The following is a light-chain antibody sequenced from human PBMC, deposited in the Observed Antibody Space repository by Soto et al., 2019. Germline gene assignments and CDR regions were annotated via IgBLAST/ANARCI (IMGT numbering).Light chain of an antibody. J-gene: IGLJ1*01. CDR2: GNI. CDR3: QSYDSTRSARYV. CDR1: SSNIGAGYD. V-gene: IGLV1-40*01. Sequence: QSVLTQPPSVSGAPGQRVTISCTGSSSNIGAGYDVHWYQQRPGTAPKLLIFGNINRPSGVPDRFSGSKSGTSASLAITGLQAEDEGDYYCQSYDSTRSARYVFGTGTK.